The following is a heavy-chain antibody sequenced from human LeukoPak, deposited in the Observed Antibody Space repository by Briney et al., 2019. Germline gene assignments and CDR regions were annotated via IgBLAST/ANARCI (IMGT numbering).Heavy chain of an antibody. CDR2: IIPIFGTA. V-gene: IGHV1-69*01. CDR3: ARVGHMITFGGAIPPGPYFDY. CDR1: GGTFSSYA. Sequence: SVKVSCKASGGTFSSYAISWVRQAPGQGLEWMGGIIPIFGTANYAQKFQGRVTITADESTSTAYMELSSLRSEDTAVYYCARVGHMITFGGAIPPGPYFDYWGQGTLVTVSS. D-gene: IGHD3-16*02. J-gene: IGHJ4*02.